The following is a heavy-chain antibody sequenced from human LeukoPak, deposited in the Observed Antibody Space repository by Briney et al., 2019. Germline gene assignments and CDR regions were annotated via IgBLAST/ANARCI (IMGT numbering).Heavy chain of an antibody. V-gene: IGHV4-59*08. CDR2: IYYSGST. CDR1: SGSISSYY. J-gene: IGHJ4*02. Sequence: SETLSLTCTVSSGSISSYYWSWIRQPPGKGLEWIGYIYYSGSTNYNPSLKGRVTISLDTSKNQFSLKLSSVTAADTAVYYCARLRGSIAAAGTLIDYWGQGTLVTVSS. CDR3: ARLRGSIAAAGTLIDY. D-gene: IGHD6-13*01.